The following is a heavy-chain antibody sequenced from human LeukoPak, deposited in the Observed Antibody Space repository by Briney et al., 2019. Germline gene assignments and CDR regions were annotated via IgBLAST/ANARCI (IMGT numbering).Heavy chain of an antibody. D-gene: IGHD1-7*01. J-gene: IGHJ4*02. CDR1: GFTFSSYS. CDR3: ASPGTAETAY. CDR2: ITSTSSYI. V-gene: IGHV3-21*01. Sequence: PGGPLRLSCAASGFTFSSYSMNWVRQAPGKGLEWVSSITSTSSYIYYADSVKGRSTISRDNAKNSLSLQMNSLRAEDTPVYYCASPGTAETAYWGQGTLVTVSS.